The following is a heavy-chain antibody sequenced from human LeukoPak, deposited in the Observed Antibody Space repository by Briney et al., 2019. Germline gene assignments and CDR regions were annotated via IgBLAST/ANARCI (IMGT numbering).Heavy chain of an antibody. Sequence: PRESLKISCKGSGYRFTSYWIAWVRQKPGKGLELMGIISPANSETLYSPSFQGQVTMSADSSTAYLQWSSLKASDTAIYYCARRGGNWLDPWGQGTLVTVSS. CDR3: ARRGGNWLDP. CDR1: GYRFTSYW. V-gene: IGHV5-51*01. J-gene: IGHJ5*02. CDR2: ISPANSET. D-gene: IGHD3-16*01.